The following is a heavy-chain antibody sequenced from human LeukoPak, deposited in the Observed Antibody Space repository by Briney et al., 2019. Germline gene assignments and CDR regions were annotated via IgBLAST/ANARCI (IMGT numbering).Heavy chain of an antibody. D-gene: IGHD1-26*01. Sequence: ASVKVSCKVSGYTLTELSMHWVRQAPGKGLEWMGGFDPEDGETIYAQKFQGRVTMTEDTSTDTAYMELSSLRSEDTAVYYCATQIAGIVGATTGSAEYFQHWGQGTLVTVSS. CDR3: ATQIAGIVGATTGSAEYFQH. CDR1: GYTLTELS. V-gene: IGHV1-24*01. CDR2: FDPEDGET. J-gene: IGHJ1*01.